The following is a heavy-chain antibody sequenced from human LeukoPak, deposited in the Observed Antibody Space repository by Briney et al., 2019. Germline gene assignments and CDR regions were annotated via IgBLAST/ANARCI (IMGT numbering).Heavy chain of an antibody. Sequence: SETLSLTCAVYGGSLSAYYWTWIRQPPGKGPEGMGESNHGGSSNYNPSLQSRVTISIATSKNQFSLKLSSVTAADTAVYYCARYLDYGGTSRVFQHWGQGTLVTVSS. CDR3: ARYLDYGGTSRVFQH. CDR1: GGSLSAYY. CDR2: SNHGGSS. J-gene: IGHJ1*01. V-gene: IGHV4-34*01. D-gene: IGHD4-23*01.